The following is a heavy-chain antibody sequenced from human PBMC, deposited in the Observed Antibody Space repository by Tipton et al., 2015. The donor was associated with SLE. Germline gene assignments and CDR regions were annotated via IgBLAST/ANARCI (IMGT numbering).Heavy chain of an antibody. CDR3: ARSGRYCSSTSCPGWFDP. J-gene: IGHJ5*02. D-gene: IGHD2-2*01. CDR1: GYTFTGYY. V-gene: IGHV1-2*02. Sequence: QLVQSGAEVKKPGASVKVSCKASGYTFTGYYMHWVRQAPRQGLEWMGWINPNSGGTNYAQKFQGRVTMTRDTSISTAYMELSRLRSDDTAVYYCARSGRYCSSTSCPGWFDPWGQGTLVTVSS. CDR2: INPNSGGT.